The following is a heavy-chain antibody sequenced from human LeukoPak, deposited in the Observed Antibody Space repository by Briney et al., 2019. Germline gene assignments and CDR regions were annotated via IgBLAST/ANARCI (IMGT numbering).Heavy chain of an antibody. CDR1: GGSISSYY. CDR2: IYTSGST. CDR3: ARGFGAAAGDY. V-gene: IGHV4-4*07. D-gene: IGHD6-13*01. J-gene: IGHJ4*02. Sequence: PSETLSLTCTVSGGSISSYYGSWLRQPAGKGLEGVGRIYTSGSTNYNPSLKSRVTMSVDTSKNQFSLKLSSVTAADTAVYYCARGFGAAAGDYWGQGTLVTVSS.